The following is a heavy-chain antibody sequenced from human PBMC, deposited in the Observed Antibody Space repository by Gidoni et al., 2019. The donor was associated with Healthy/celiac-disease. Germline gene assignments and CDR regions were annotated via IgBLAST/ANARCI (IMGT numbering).Heavy chain of an antibody. V-gene: IGHV1-18*01. Sequence: VQLVQSGAEVKKPGASVKVSCKASGYTFTSYGISWVRQAPGQGLEWMGWISAYNGNTNYAQKLQGRVTMTTDTSTSTAYMELRSLRSDDTAGYYCARDLWVKKQQLVRAGWFDPWGQGTLVTVSS. J-gene: IGHJ5*02. D-gene: IGHD6-13*01. CDR1: GYTFTSYG. CDR2: ISAYNGNT. CDR3: ARDLWVKKQQLVRAGWFDP.